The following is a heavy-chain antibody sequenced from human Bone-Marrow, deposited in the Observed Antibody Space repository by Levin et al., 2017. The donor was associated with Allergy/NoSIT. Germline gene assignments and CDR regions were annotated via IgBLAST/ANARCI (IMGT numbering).Heavy chain of an antibody. V-gene: IGHV3-53*01. D-gene: IGHD3-22*01. CDR3: ACDSSGSTKIWYFDL. CDR1: GFTVSSNY. J-gene: IGHJ2*01. Sequence: GGSLRLSCAASGFTVSSNYMTWVRQAPGKGLEWVSLIHVDGATTYADSVRGRFTISRDNSRNTLHLQMNSLRVEDTAVYYCACDSSGSTKIWYFDLWGRGTLVTVSS. CDR2: IHVDGAT.